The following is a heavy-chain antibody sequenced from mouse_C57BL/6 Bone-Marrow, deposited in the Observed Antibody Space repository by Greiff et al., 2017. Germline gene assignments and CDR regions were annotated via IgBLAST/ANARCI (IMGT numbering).Heavy chain of an antibody. CDR1: GFTFSSYT. CDR3: ARRGYLLLRAWFAY. CDR2: ISGGGGNT. V-gene: IGHV5-9*01. D-gene: IGHD1-1*01. Sequence: DVKLVESGGGLVKPGGSLKLSCAASGFTFSSYTMSWVRQTPEKRLEWVATISGGGGNTYYPDSVKGRFTISRDNAKNTLYLQMSSLRSEDTALYYCARRGYLLLRAWFAYWGQGTLVTVSA. J-gene: IGHJ3*01.